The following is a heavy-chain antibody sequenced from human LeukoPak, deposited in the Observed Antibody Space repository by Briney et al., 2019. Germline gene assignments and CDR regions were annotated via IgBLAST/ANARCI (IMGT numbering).Heavy chain of an antibody. CDR1: GFTFSSYS. D-gene: IGHD6-19*01. J-gene: IGHJ4*02. CDR3: ARERLAVAGDFDY. V-gene: IGHV3-48*01. CDR2: ISSSSSTI. Sequence: QSGGSLRLSCAASGFTFSSYSMNWVRQAPGKGLEWVSYISSSSSTIYYADSVKGRFTISRDNAKNSLYLQMNSLRAEDTAVYYCARERLAVAGDFDYWGQGTLVTVSS.